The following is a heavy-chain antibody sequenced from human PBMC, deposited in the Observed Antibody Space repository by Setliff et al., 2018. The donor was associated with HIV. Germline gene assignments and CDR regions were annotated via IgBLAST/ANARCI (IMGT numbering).Heavy chain of an antibody. CDR2: IKQDGSAK. V-gene: IGHV3-7*01. Sequence: GGSLRLSCAASGFTFSSYWMSWVRQAPGKGLEWVANIKQDGSAKYYVDSVRGRFTISRDNAKNSLYLQINSLRAEDTAVYYCARATQLRSGVVDPAAKYFYYYMDVWGKGTTVTVSS. CDR3: ARATQLRSGVVDPAAKYFYYYMDV. D-gene: IGHD2-2*01. J-gene: IGHJ6*03. CDR1: GFTFSSYW.